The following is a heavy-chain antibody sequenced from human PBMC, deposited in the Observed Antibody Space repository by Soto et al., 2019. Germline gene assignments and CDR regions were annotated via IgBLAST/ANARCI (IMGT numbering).Heavy chain of an antibody. CDR3: AKEWGWQQLRVYYYYGMDV. CDR2: ISYDGSNK. J-gene: IGHJ6*02. CDR1: GFTFSSYG. Sequence: GGSLRLSCAASGFTFSSYGMHWVHQAPGKGLEWVAVISYDGSNKYYADSVKGRFTISRDNSKNTLYLQMNSLRAEDTAVYYCAKEWGWQQLRVYYYYGMDVWGQGTTVTVSS. V-gene: IGHV3-30*18. D-gene: IGHD6-13*01.